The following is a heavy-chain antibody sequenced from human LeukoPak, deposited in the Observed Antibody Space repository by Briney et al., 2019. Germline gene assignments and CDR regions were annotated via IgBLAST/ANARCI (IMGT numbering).Heavy chain of an antibody. Sequence: GGSLTLSCAVSGCTFSDYVMGWVRQAPGKGLEWVGAISENGGAADYADSVRGRFTISRDNSQNTLYQQMNSLRAEDTAVYYCAKRTGVTELHFDHWGQGTLVTVSS. D-gene: IGHD1-7*01. J-gene: IGHJ4*02. V-gene: IGHV3-23*01. CDR2: ISENGGAA. CDR3: AKRTGVTELHFDH. CDR1: GCTFSDYV.